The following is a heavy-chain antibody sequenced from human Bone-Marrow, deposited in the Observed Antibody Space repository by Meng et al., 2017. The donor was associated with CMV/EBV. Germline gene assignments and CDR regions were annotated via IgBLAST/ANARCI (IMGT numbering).Heavy chain of an antibody. CDR2: INHDGSNT. V-gene: IGHV3-74*01. D-gene: IGHD3-3*01. Sequence: GESLKISCAASGFGFSAYWMHWARQGPGKGLVWVSRINHDGSNTIYADSVKGRFTISRDNAKNTLYLQMNTLGAEDTAVYYCVREDGVDASRGNRFDPWGQGTLVTVSS. CDR1: GFGFSAYW. CDR3: VREDGVDASRGNRFDP. J-gene: IGHJ5*02.